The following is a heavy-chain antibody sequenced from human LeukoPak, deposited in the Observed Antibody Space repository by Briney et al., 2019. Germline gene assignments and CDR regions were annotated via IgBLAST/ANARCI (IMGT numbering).Heavy chain of an antibody. CDR2: IYSGGST. CDR3: ARIDDSSGYEYDY. J-gene: IGHJ4*02. D-gene: IGHD3-22*01. Sequence: GGSLRLSCAASGFTVSSNYMSWVRQAPGKGLEWVSVIYSGGSTYYADSVKGRFTISRDNSKNTLYLQMNSLRAEDTAVYYCARIDDSSGYEYDYWGQGTLVTVPS. CDR1: GFTVSSNY. V-gene: IGHV3-53*01.